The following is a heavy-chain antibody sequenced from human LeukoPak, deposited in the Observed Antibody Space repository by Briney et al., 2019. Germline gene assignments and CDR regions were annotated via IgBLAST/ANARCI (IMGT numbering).Heavy chain of an antibody. D-gene: IGHD5-24*01. J-gene: IGHJ3*02. CDR3: ARDPGSRDGHNGDAFDI. Sequence: SETLSLTCTVSGYSISSGYYWGWIRQPPGKGLEWIGSIYHSGSTYYNPSLKSRVTISVDTSKNQFSLKLSSVTAADTAVYYCARDPGSRDGHNGDAFDIWGQGTMVTVSS. CDR2: IYHSGST. V-gene: IGHV4-38-2*02. CDR1: GYSISSGYY.